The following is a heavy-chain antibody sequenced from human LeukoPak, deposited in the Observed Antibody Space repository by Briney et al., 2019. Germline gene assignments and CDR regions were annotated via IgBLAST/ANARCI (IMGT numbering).Heavy chain of an antibody. V-gene: IGHV1-69*13. CDR3: ARGSEN. Sequence: SVKVSCKASGYKFIDFGITWVRQAPGQGLEWMGGIIPIFGTANYAQKFQGRVTITADESTSTAYMELSSLRSEDTAVYYCARGSENWGQGTLVTVSS. CDR1: GYKFIDFG. J-gene: IGHJ4*02. CDR2: IIPIFGTA.